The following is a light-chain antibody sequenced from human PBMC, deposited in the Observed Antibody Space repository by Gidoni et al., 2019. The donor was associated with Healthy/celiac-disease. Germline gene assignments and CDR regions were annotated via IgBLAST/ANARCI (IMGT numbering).Light chain of an antibody. CDR2: KDS. Sequence: SYELPQPPSVSVSLGQMARITCSGEALPKKYAYWYQQKPGQFPVLVIYKDSERPSGIPERFSGSSSGTIVTLTISGVQAEDEADYDCLSADSSGTYFGTGTKVTVL. J-gene: IGLJ1*01. CDR1: ALPKKY. V-gene: IGLV3-16*01. CDR3: LSADSSGTY.